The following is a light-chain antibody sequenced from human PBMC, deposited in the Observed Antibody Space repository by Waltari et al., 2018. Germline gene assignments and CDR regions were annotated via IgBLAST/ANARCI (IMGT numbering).Light chain of an antibody. CDR1: SADIGRYNL. Sequence: QSALTQPASVSGSPGQSITISCSGTSADIGRYNLVAWYQQLPGNAPKLVIYEVTEPPSELSNRFSSSKSGNTASLTISGLQAEDEADYYCSSFESSRTWVFGGGTKLTVL. CDR3: SSFESSRTWV. V-gene: IGLV2-23*02. CDR2: EVT. J-gene: IGLJ3*02.